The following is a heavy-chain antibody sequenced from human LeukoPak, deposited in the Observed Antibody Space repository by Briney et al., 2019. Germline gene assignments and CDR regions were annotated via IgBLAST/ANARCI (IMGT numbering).Heavy chain of an antibody. V-gene: IGHV4-4*09. CDR2: IYTSKST. CDR1: GGSISSYY. CDR3: ARRAPAYSSSSVDFDY. D-gene: IGHD6-6*01. J-gene: IGHJ4*02. Sequence: SETLSLTCTVSGGSISSYYWSWIRQPPREGLEWIGYIYTSKSTNYNTSLKSRVTISVNTSKNQFALKLSSVTAAEPAFYYCARRAPAYSSSSVDFDYWGQGTLVSVSS.